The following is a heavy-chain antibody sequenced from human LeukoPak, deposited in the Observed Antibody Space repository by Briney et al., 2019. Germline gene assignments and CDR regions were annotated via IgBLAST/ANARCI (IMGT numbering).Heavy chain of an antibody. V-gene: IGHV3-7*01. Sequence: GGSLRLSCVASGCAFSSYWMSWVRQAPGKGLEWVANIKQDGGEKYYVDSVKGRFTISRDNAKNSLFLQMNSLRVEDTAVYYCARLGGSYYTYWGQGTLVTVSS. CDR1: GCAFSSYW. CDR3: ARLGGSYYTY. J-gene: IGHJ4*02. CDR2: IKQDGGEK. D-gene: IGHD1-26*01.